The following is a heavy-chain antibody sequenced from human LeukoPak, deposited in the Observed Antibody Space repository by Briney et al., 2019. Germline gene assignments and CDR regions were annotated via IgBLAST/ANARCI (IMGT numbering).Heavy chain of an antibody. CDR2: IHYGGST. V-gene: IGHV4-39*01. CDR3: ARNIRYTSGLNWFDP. CDR1: GGSISSSSDY. J-gene: IGHJ5*02. Sequence: PSETLSLTCTVSGGSISSSSDYWGWIRLPPGKGLEWIGSIHYGGSTYYNANLKSRVTISVYTSKQKCSLPLTSVTAADTAVHYCARNIRYTSGLNWFDPWGEGTLVTVSS. D-gene: IGHD6-19*01.